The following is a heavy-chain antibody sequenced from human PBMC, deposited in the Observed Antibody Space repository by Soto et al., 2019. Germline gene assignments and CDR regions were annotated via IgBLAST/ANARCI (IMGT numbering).Heavy chain of an antibody. CDR1: GGTFSSYA. Sequence: QVQLVQSGAEVKKPGSSVKVSCKASGGTFSSYAISWVRQAPGQGLEWMGGIIPIFGTANYAQKFQGRVTITADESTSTAYMELSSLRSEDTAVYYCATSDGDYYDSSGHFDYWGQGPLVTVSS. J-gene: IGHJ4*02. D-gene: IGHD3-22*01. CDR2: IIPIFGTA. CDR3: ATSDGDYYDSSGHFDY. V-gene: IGHV1-69*01.